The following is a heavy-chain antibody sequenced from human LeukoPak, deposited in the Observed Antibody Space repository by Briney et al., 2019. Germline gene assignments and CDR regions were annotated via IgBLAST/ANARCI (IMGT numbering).Heavy chain of an antibody. Sequence: PGGSLRLSCAASGXTVSSNYMSWVRQAPGKGLEWVSVIYVDGTTYHADSVKGRFTISRDNSKNTLSLQMNSLRAEDTAVYYCARGDGYNFFDYWGQGTLVTVSS. D-gene: IGHD5-24*01. V-gene: IGHV3-53*01. CDR3: ARGDGYNFFDY. CDR2: IYVDGTT. J-gene: IGHJ4*02. CDR1: GXTVSSNY.